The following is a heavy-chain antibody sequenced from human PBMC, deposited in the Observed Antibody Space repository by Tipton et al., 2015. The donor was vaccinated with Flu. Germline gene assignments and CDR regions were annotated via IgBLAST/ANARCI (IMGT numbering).Heavy chain of an antibody. Sequence: TLSLTCTVSGGSISSSSYYWGWIRQPPGKGLEWIGSIYYSGSTYYNPSLKSRVTISVDTSKNQFSLTLSSVTAGDTAVYYCARDRLLSIGDRYGMDVWGQVTTVTVSS. D-gene: IGHD3-10*01. J-gene: IGHJ6*02. V-gene: IGHV4-39*07. CDR2: IYYSGST. CDR3: ARDRLLSIGDRYGMDV. CDR1: GGSISSSSYY.